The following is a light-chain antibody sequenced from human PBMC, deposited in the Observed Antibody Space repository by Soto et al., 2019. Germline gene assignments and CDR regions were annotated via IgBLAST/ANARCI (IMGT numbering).Light chain of an antibody. Sequence: EIVLTQSPATLSLSPGERATLSCRASQSVSTYLAWYQQKPGQAPRLLIYDSSKRATGIPARFSGSGSGTDFTLPITSQDSEDFVVSYCKQRSNWPTTWTFSQGTKVDIK. J-gene: IGKJ1*01. CDR1: QSVSTY. CDR2: DSS. CDR3: KQRSNWPTTWT. V-gene: IGKV3-11*01.